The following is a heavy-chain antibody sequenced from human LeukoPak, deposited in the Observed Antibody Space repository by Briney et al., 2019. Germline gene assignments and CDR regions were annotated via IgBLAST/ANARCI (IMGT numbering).Heavy chain of an antibody. CDR1: GGSISSYY. V-gene: IGHV4-4*07. CDR3: ARTTVTTKNFDY. D-gene: IGHD4-4*01. J-gene: IGHJ4*02. Sequence: PSETLSLTCTVSGGSISSYYWSWIRQPPGKGLEWIGRIYTSGSTNYNPSLKSRVTMSVDTSKDQFSLKLSSVTAADTAVYYCARTTVTTKNFDYWGQGTLVTVSS. CDR2: IYTSGST.